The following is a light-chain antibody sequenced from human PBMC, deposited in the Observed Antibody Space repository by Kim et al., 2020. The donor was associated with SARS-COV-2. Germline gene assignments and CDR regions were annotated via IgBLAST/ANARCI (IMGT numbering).Light chain of an antibody. CDR2: LNIDGSH. CDR1: SGHRSHA. V-gene: IGLV4-69*01. CDR3: QTWGTGIRV. J-gene: IGLJ3*02. Sequence: ASVKLTCTRSSGHRSHAIAWHQQQPEKGPRFLMNLNIDGSHTKGDGIPDRFSGSSSGAERYLTISSLQSEDEADYYCQTWGTGIRVFGRGTQLTVL.